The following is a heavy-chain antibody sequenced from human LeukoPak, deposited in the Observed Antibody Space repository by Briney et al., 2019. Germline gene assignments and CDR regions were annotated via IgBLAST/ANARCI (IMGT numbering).Heavy chain of an antibody. Sequence: SETLSLTCTVSGGSISSYYWSWIRQPPGKGLGWIGYIYYSGSTNYNPSLKSRVTISVDTSKNQFSLKLSSVTAADTAVYYCARGSSSWAPFQHWGQGTLVTVSS. CDR2: IYYSGST. V-gene: IGHV4-59*08. CDR3: ARGSSSWAPFQH. CDR1: GGSISSYY. D-gene: IGHD6-13*01. J-gene: IGHJ1*01.